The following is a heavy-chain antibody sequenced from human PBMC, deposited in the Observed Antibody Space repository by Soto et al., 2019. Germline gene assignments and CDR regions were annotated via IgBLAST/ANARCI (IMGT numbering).Heavy chain of an antibody. D-gene: IGHD6-13*01. CDR1: GSTFSSYT. Sequence: QVHLVQSGVEVKKPRSSVKVSCKASGSTFSSYTISWVRQAPGQGLEWMGRIIPILGIANYAKKFQGSVTITANKYTSTGYMELSSMSSEDTAVYSCSSGVAAAGTYYWGQGTLVTVSS. CDR2: IIPILGIA. J-gene: IGHJ4*02. CDR3: SSGVAAAGTYY. V-gene: IGHV1-69*02.